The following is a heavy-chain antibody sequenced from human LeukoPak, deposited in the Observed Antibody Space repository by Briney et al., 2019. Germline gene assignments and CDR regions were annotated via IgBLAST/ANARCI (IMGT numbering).Heavy chain of an antibody. CDR3: ARDWRQDNAFDL. D-gene: IGHD2-15*01. V-gene: IGHV3-7*01. CDR1: EFTFSSHQ. J-gene: IGHJ3*01. CDR2: ITQDGSEK. Sequence: GGSLRLSCAASEFTFSSHQMSWVRQAPGKGLEWVAKITQDGSEKYYMDSVKGRFIISRDNGKNSLYLQLNSLRVEDTAVYYCARDWRQDNAFDLWGQGTMVTVSS.